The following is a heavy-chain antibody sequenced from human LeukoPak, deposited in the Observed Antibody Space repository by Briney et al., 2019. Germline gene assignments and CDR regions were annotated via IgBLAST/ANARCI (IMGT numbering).Heavy chain of an antibody. CDR2: MNPNSGNT. V-gene: IGHV1-8*01. CDR3: ARGFRKAVVRGVSPDY. CDR1: GYIFTSYD. Sequence: ASVKVSCKASGYIFTSYDINWVRQATGQGLEWMGWMNPNSGNTGYAQKFQGRVTMTRNTSISTAYMELSSLRSEDTAVYYCARGFRKAVVRGVSPDYWGQGTLVTVSS. D-gene: IGHD3-10*01. J-gene: IGHJ4*02.